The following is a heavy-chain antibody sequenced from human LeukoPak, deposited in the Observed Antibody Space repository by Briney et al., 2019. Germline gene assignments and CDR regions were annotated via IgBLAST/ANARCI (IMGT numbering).Heavy chain of an antibody. CDR3: ARGAVWSGYLIATPYYYYYMDV. Sequence: ASVKVSCKASGYTFTAFYMHWVRQAPGQGLEWMGWINPNSGGTNYAQKFQGRVTMTRDTSISTAYMELSRLRSDDTAVYYCARGAVWSGYLIATPYYYYYMDVWGKGTTVTVSS. V-gene: IGHV1-2*02. CDR1: GYTFTAFY. D-gene: IGHD3-3*01. J-gene: IGHJ6*03. CDR2: INPNSGGT.